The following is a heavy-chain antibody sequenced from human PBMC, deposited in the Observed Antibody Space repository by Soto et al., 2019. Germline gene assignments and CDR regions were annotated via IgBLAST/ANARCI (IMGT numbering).Heavy chain of an antibody. Sequence: PGGSLRLSCAASGFTFSSYGMHWVRQAPGKGLEWVAVIWYDGSNKYYADSVKGRFTIYRDNSKNTLYLQMNSLKAEDTAVYYFARDVQQQLEDYYYYYGMDVWGQGTTVTVSS. D-gene: IGHD6-13*01. V-gene: IGHV3-33*01. CDR3: ARDVQQQLEDYYYYYGMDV. CDR1: GFTFSSYG. CDR2: IWYDGSNK. J-gene: IGHJ6*02.